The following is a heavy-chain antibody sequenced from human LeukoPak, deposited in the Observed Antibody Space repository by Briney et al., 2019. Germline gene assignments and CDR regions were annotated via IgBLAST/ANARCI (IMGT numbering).Heavy chain of an antibody. CDR3: ARDQRGGLITIGAFDI. CDR1: GGSMTTRNYY. CDR2: KYYSGST. D-gene: IGHD3-3*01. Sequence: SETLSLTCTVSGGSMTTRNYYWGWIRQSPGKGLEWIGHKYYSGSTYYNPSLKGRVSISVDTTIYQFSLSFSSVTAADTAVYYCARDQRGGLITIGAFDIWGQGTMVTVSS. V-gene: IGHV4-39*07. J-gene: IGHJ3*02.